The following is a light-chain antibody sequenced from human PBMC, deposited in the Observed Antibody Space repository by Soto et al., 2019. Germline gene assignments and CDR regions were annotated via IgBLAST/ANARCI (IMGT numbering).Light chain of an antibody. V-gene: IGKV1-5*01. J-gene: IGKJ1*01. CDR1: QSITTW. CDR2: DVS. Sequence: DIQMTQSPSTVSAYVGDSVTITCRASQSITTWLAWYQQRPGKAPKLLIYDVSSLQSGVPSRFSGSGSGTEFTLYISSLQPDDFATYYCQHYTMYSPWTFGQGTKVEIK. CDR3: QHYTMYSPWT.